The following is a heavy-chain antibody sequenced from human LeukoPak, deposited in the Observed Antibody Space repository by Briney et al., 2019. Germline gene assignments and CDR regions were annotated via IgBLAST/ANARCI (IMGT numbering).Heavy chain of an antibody. CDR3: ARQLGYCSGASCLYYFDY. J-gene: IGHJ4*02. CDR1: GYSFTNYW. D-gene: IGHD2-15*01. CDR2: IYPGDSDT. V-gene: IGHV5-51*01. Sequence: GESLKTSCKGSGYSFTNYWIGWVRQMPGKGLEWMGIIYPGDSDTRYSPSFQGQVTISADKSISTAYLQWSSLKAADTAMYYCARQLGYCSGASCLYYFDYWGQGTLVTVSS.